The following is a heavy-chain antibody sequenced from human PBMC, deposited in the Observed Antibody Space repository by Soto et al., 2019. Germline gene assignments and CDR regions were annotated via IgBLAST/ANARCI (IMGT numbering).Heavy chain of an antibody. V-gene: IGHV3-15*01. CDR1: GFTFSNAW. D-gene: IGHD3-3*01. CDR3: TTDPLRHYDFWSGPTYYYYGMDV. Sequence: PGGSLRLSCAASGFTFSNAWMSWVRQAPGKGLEWVGRIKSKTDGGTTDYAAPVKGRFTTSRDDSKNTLYLQMNSLKTEDTAVYYCTTDPLRHYDFWSGPTYYYYGMDVWGQGTTVTV. CDR2: IKSKTDGGTT. J-gene: IGHJ6*02.